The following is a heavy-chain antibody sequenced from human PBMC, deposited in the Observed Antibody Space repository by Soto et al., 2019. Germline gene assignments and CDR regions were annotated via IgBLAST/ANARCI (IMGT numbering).Heavy chain of an antibody. D-gene: IGHD5-12*01. CDR3: ARDLGVATIRALDYYYGMDV. J-gene: IGHJ6*02. CDR2: IYHSGST. Sequence: GTLSLTCAVSGGSISSSNWWSWVRQPPGKGLEWIGEIYHSGSTNYNPSLKSRVTISVDKSKNQFSLKLSSVTAADTAVYYCARDLGVATIRALDYYYGMDVWGQGTTVTVSS. CDR1: GGSISSSNW. V-gene: IGHV4-4*02.